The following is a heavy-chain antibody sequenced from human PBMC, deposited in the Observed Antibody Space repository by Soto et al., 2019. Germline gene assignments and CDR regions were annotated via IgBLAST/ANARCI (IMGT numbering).Heavy chain of an antibody. CDR2: ISYSGST. Sequence: SETLSLTCTVSGDSNSSYYWSWIRQSPGKGLDWIGYISYSGSTTYNPSLKSRLTISLHTPNNQFSLTLDSVTAADTAVYYCARARNLLTGYYKGGFYYFDFWGEGILVTVSS. CDR1: GDSNSSYY. D-gene: IGHD3-9*01. CDR3: ARARNLLTGYYKGGFYYFDF. V-gene: IGHV4-59*01. J-gene: IGHJ4*02.